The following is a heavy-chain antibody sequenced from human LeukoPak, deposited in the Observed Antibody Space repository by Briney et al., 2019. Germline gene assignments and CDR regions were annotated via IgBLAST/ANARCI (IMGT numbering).Heavy chain of an antibody. CDR1: GFTFSSYS. CDR2: ISSSSSYI. D-gene: IGHD5-24*01. V-gene: IGHV3-21*05. J-gene: IGHJ4*02. Sequence: NPGGSLRLSCAASGFTFSSYSMNWVRQAPGKGLEWVSYISSSSSYIYYADSVKGRFTISRDNSKNTLYLQMSSLRAEDTAVYYCAKSGYNRFDYWGQGTLVTVSS. CDR3: AKSGYNRFDY.